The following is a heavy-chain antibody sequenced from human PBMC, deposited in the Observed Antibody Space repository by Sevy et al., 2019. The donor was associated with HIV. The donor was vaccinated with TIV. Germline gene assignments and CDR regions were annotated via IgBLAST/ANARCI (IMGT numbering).Heavy chain of an antibody. J-gene: IGHJ5*02. CDR2: MNPLIGLT. D-gene: IGHD6-19*01. CDR1: GYTFTGYH. V-gene: IGHV1-2*02. Sequence: ASVKVSCKASGYTFTGYHLHWMRQAPGLGLGWMGWMNPLIGLTQYDEKFQGRVSMTRDTATSTAYMELTRLTSDDTAVYYCARTAVAGNYNWFDPWGQGTLVTVSS. CDR3: ARTAVAGNYNWFDP.